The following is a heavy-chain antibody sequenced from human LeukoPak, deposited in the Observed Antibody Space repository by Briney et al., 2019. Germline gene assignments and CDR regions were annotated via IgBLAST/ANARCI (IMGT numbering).Heavy chain of an antibody. V-gene: IGHV1-2*02. D-gene: IGHD6-13*01. J-gene: IGHJ4*02. CDR3: ERGSSSWYYD. Sequence: SVKVSCKASGYTFTGYYMHWVRQAPGQGLEWVGWINLNSGGTNFAQKFQGRVTMTIDTSIGPASLELSRRRSDDTAVYYCERGSSSWYYDWGQGTLVTVSS. CDR1: GYTFTGYY. CDR2: INLNSGGT.